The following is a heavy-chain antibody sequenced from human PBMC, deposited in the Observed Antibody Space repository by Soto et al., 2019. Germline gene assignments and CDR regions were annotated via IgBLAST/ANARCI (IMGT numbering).Heavy chain of an antibody. CDR1: GVSIGSNYY. CDR3: ARSLGWYAIDY. J-gene: IGHJ4*02. D-gene: IGHD6-19*01. CDR2: MYHIENV. Sequence: QVLLQESGPGLVQPSGTLSLSCVVSGVSIGSNYYWGWVRQSPGKGLEWLGDMYHIENVNYNQSLKSRVTISMDKYQNQFSLKLNSVTAADTAVYCCARSLGWYAIDYWGQGTLVIVSS. V-gene: IGHV4-4*01.